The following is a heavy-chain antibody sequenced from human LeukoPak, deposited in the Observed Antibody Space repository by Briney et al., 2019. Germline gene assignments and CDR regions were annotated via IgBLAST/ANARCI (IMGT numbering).Heavy chain of an antibody. CDR2: IYYSGST. CDR3: ARDSYDAAIFDI. V-gene: IGHV4-59*12. J-gene: IGHJ3*02. CDR1: GGSISSYY. D-gene: IGHD3-3*01. Sequence: SETLSLTCTVSGGSISSYYWSWIRQPPGKGLEWIGYIYYSGSTNYNPSLKSRVTISVDTSKNQFSLKLSSVTAADTAVYYCARDSYDAAIFDIWGQGTMVTVSS.